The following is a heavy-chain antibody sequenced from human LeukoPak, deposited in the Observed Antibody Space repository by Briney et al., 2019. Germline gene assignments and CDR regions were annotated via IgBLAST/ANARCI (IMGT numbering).Heavy chain of an antibody. Sequence: RSGGSLRLSCAASGFTFSSIAMSWVRQAPDKGLEWVSTISGSGGGTYYADSVKGRFTISRDDSKNTLYLQMNSLRAEDTAVYYCAKEPNLSIATSGMYFDYWGQGTLVTVSS. D-gene: IGHD6-13*01. CDR3: AKEPNLSIATSGMYFDY. CDR1: GFTFSSIA. CDR2: ISGSGGGT. V-gene: IGHV3-23*01. J-gene: IGHJ4*02.